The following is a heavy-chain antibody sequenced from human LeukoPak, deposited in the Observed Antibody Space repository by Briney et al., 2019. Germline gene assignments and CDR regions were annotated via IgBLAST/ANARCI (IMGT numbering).Heavy chain of an antibody. CDR2: INHSGYT. Sequence: SETLSLTCNVSGGSISSYYWSWIRQSPGKGLEWIGYINHSGYTNYNPALESRVTMSVDTSKNHFSLKLTSLTAADTAVYYCARHFGGMATGASDYWGQGTLVTVSS. V-gene: IGHV4-59*08. CDR1: GGSISSYY. D-gene: IGHD5-24*01. CDR3: ARHFGGMATGASDY. J-gene: IGHJ4*02.